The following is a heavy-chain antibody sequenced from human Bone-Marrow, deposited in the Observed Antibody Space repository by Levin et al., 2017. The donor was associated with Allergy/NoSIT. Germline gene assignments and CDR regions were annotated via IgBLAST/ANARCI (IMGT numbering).Heavy chain of an antibody. CDR3: ARLFLGYCSSTSCYARRVGDYYGMDV. J-gene: IGHJ6*02. D-gene: IGHD2-2*01. Sequence: SCAASGFTFSSYAMHWVRQAPGKGLEWVAVISYDGSNKYYADSVKGRFTISRDNSKNTLYLQMNSLRAEDTAVYYCARLFLGYCSSTSCYARRVGDYYGMDVWGQGTTVTVSS. CDR1: GFTFSSYA. V-gene: IGHV3-30-3*01. CDR2: ISYDGSNK.